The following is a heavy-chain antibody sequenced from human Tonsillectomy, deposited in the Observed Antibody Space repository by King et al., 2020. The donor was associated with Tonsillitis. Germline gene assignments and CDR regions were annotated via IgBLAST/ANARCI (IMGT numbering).Heavy chain of an antibody. J-gene: IGHJ4*02. CDR3: VKDFSHALSDF. Sequence: VQLVESGGGLVQPGSSLTLSCAASGFMIDDYAMHWVRQAPGKSLEWVSGISWNGDAVAYADSVKGRFISSRDNAQDSLFLEMNSLRAEDTALYYCVKDFSHALSDFWGQATLVTVSS. CDR1: GFMIDDYA. V-gene: IGHV3-9*01. CDR2: ISWNGDAV.